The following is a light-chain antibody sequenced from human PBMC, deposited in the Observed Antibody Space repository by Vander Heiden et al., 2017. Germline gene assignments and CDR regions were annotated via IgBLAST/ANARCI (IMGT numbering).Light chain of an antibody. J-gene: IGKJ2*01. V-gene: IGKV3-20*01. Sequence: EIVLRQSPGTLSLSPGERATLSCRASQSISSSYLAWYQQKPGQAPRLLIHGTSSRATGIPDRFSGSGSGTDFTLTITRLEPEDFAVYYCQHYSSSPLTFGQGTKLEIK. CDR2: GTS. CDR3: QHYSSSPLT. CDR1: QSISSSY.